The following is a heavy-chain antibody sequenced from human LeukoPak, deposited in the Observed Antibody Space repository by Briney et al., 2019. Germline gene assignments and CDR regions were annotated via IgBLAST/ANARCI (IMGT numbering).Heavy chain of an antibody. J-gene: IGHJ4*02. CDR3: ARRSRLGYCSGGSCYSLRY. D-gene: IGHD2-15*01. Sequence: ASVKVSCKASGYTFTSYDINWLRQATGQGLEWMGWMNPNSGNTGYAQKFQGRVTITRNTSISTAYMELSSLRSEDTAVYYCARRSRLGYCSGGSCYSLRYWGQGTLATVSS. CDR1: GYTFTSYD. V-gene: IGHV1-8*03. CDR2: MNPNSGNT.